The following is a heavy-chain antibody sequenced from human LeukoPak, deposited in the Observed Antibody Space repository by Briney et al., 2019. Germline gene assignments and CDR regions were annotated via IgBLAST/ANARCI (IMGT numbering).Heavy chain of an antibody. CDR1: GYTFTSYG. CDR3: AIRTLGLLRKGGAMDV. Sequence: GASVKVSCKASGYTFTSYGISWVRQAPGQGLEWMGWISAYNGNTNYAQKLQGRVTMTTDTSTSTAYMELSRLRSDDTAVYYCAIRTLGLLRKGGAMDVWGKGTTVTVSS. J-gene: IGHJ6*03. V-gene: IGHV1-18*01. CDR2: ISAYNGNT. D-gene: IGHD5-12*01.